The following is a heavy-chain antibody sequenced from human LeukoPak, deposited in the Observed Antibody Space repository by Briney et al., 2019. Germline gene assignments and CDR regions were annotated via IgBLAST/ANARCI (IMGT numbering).Heavy chain of an antibody. CDR2: IRYEGGET. D-gene: IGHD3-10*01. CDR3: GEPGITRTGGV. Sequence: GGSLRLSCAVSGFTFSSFGMHWVRQAPGKGLEWVAFIRYEGGETYYADSVKGRFTISRDNSKNTLFLEMNSLRAEDTAVYYCGEPGITRTGGVWGKGTRVTISS. J-gene: IGHJ6*04. CDR1: GFTFSSFG. V-gene: IGHV3-30*02.